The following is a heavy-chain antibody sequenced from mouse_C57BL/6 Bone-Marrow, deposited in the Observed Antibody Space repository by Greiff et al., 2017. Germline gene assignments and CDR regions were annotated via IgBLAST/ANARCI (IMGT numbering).Heavy chain of an antibody. CDR2: ISGGGGNT. CDR1: GFTFSRYT. Sequence: ESGGGLVKPGGSLKLSFAPSGFTFSRYTMSWFRQTPEKRLQWVAAISGGGGNTYYPDSVKGRFTISRDNDKNILYLQMSSLRSEDTALYYCSRQVTTVLATKYFDVWGTGTTVTVSS. J-gene: IGHJ1*03. V-gene: IGHV5-9*01. D-gene: IGHD1-1*01. CDR3: SRQVTTVLATKYFDV.